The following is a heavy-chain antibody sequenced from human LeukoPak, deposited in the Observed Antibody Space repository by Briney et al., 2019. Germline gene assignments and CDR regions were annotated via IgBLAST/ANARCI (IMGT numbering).Heavy chain of an antibody. D-gene: IGHD3-3*01. V-gene: IGHV4-30-4*08. CDR1: GGSISSGDYY. CDR2: IYYSGST. Sequence: PSETLSLTCTVSGGSISSGDYYWRWIRQPPGKGLEWIGYIYYSGSTYYNPSLKSRVTISVDTSKNQFSLKLSSVTAADTAVYYCARYYDFWSGYYTGIDYFDYWGQGTLVTVSS. CDR3: ARYYDFWSGYYTGIDYFDY. J-gene: IGHJ4*02.